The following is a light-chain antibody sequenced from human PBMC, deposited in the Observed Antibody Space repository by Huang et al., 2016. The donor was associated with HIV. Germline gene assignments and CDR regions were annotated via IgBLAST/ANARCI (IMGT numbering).Light chain of an antibody. CDR3: QQYYSTPRT. CDR1: QGISSY. Sequence: AIRMTQSPFALSASVGDRVTITCWASQGISSYLAWYQQKPAKAPKLFIYYASNFQRGVPPRFIGSGSGTDYTLTISSLQPEDFATYYCQQYYSTPRTFGQGTKLEIK. V-gene: IGKV1D-43*01. CDR2: YAS. J-gene: IGKJ2*01.